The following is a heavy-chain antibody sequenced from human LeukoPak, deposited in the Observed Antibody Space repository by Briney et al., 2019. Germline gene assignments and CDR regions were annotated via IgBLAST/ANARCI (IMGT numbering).Heavy chain of an antibody. J-gene: IGHJ4*02. D-gene: IGHD3-22*01. V-gene: IGHV4-39*07. CDR2: IYYSGST. CDR1: GGSISSSSYY. Sequence: SETLSLTCTVSGGSISSSSYYWGWIRQPPGKGLEWIGSIYYSGSTYYNPSLKSRVTISVDTSKNQFSLKLSSVTAADTAVYYCARVPYDSSGYYYVADYWGQGTLVTVSS. CDR3: ARVPYDSSGYYYVADY.